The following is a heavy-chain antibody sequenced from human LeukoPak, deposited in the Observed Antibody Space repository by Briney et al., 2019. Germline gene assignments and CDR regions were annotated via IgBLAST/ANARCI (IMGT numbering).Heavy chain of an antibody. D-gene: IGHD1-1*01. V-gene: IGHV3-23*01. J-gene: IGHJ4*02. CDR1: GFTFSNYA. Sequence: GGSLRLSCAASGFTFSNYAMSWVRQAPGKGLEWVSSISGTGGSTYYADSVKGRFTISRDNSNNTLFLQMDSLRAEDTAVYYCAKVRTGHYFDYWGQGTLVTVSS. CDR2: ISGTGGST. CDR3: AKVRTGHYFDY.